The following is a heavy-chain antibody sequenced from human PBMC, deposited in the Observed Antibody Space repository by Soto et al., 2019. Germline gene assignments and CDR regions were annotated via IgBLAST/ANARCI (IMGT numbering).Heavy chain of an antibody. Sequence: PSETLSLTCAVSGGSISSSNWWSGVRQPPGKGLEWIGEIYHSGSTNYNPSLKSRVTISVDKSKNQFSLKLSSVTAADTAVYYCARDQMVPGLYSSSWPPTNWFDPWGQGTLVTVSS. CDR1: GGSISSSNW. V-gene: IGHV4-4*02. CDR2: IYHSGST. J-gene: IGHJ5*02. D-gene: IGHD6-13*01. CDR3: ARDQMVPGLYSSSWPPTNWFDP.